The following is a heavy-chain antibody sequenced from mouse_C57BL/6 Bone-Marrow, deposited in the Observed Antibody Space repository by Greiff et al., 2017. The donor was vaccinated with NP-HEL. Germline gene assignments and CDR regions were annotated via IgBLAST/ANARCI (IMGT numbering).Heavy chain of an antibody. CDR3: ARSIITSVGEVGY. D-gene: IGHD1-1*01. Sequence: VQLQQSGAELAKPGASVKLSCKASGYTFTSYWMHWVKQRPGQGLEWIGYINPSSGYTKYNQKFKDKATLTADKSSSTAYMQLSSLTYEDSAVYYSARSIITSVGEVGYWGQGTTLTVSA. J-gene: IGHJ2*01. CDR1: GYTFTSYW. V-gene: IGHV1-7*01. CDR2: INPSSGYT.